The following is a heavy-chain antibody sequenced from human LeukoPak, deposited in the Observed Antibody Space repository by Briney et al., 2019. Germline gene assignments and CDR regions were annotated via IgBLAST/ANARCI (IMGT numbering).Heavy chain of an antibody. CDR1: GGSFSGYY. J-gene: IGHJ2*01. CDR3: ARRLKKRQQLAPGYFDL. D-gene: IGHD6-13*01. V-gene: IGHV4-34*01. CDR2: INHSGST. Sequence: SETLSLTCAVYGGSFSGYYWSWIRQPPGKGLEWIGEINHSGSTNYNPSLKSRVTISVDTSKNQFSLKLSSVTAADTAVYYCARRLKKRQQLAPGYFDLWGGGTLVTVSS.